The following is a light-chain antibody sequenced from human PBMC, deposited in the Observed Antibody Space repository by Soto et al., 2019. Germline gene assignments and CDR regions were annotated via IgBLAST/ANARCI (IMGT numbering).Light chain of an antibody. Sequence: EIVLTQSPGTRSLSPGERATLSCRASQSVSSTYLAWYQQKPGQAPRLLIYGASSRATGIPDRFSGGGSGTDFTLTISRLEPEDFAVYYCQQYGSFSITFGQGTLLEIK. J-gene: IGKJ5*01. CDR1: QSVSSTY. CDR3: QQYGSFSIT. V-gene: IGKV3-20*01. CDR2: GAS.